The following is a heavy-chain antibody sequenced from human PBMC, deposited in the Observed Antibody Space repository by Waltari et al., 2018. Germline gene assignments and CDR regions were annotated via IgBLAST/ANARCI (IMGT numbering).Heavy chain of an antibody. CDR1: GFTFSSYA. J-gene: IGHJ6*02. CDR2: ISYDGSNK. CDR3: ARGFSNGYGQAVDV. V-gene: IGHV3-30-3*01. D-gene: IGHD6-19*01. Sequence: QVQLVESGGGVVQPGRSLRLSCAASGFTFSSYAMHWFRQAPGKGLEWVAVISYDGSNKYYADSVKGRFTISRDISRNTLYLQMNRLRPEDTAVYYCARGFSNGYGQAVDVWGQGTTVTVSS.